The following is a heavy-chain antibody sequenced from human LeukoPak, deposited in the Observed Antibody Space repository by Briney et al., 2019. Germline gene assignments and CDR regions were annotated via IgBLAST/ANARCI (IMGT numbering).Heavy chain of an antibody. Sequence: GGSLRLSCAVSGITLSNYGMSWVRQAPGKGLEWVAGISDSGGSTKYADSVKGRFTISRDNPKNTLYLQMNSLSDEDTAVYFCAKRGVVIRVILVGFHREAYYFESWGQGALVTVSS. D-gene: IGHD3/OR15-3a*01. CDR2: ISDSGGST. CDR3: AKRGVVIRVILVGFHREAYYFES. V-gene: IGHV3-23*01. CDR1: GITLSNYG. J-gene: IGHJ4*02.